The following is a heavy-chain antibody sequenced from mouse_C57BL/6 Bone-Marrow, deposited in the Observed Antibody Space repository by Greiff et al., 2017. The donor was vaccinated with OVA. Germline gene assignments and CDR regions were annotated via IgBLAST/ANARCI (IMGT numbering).Heavy chain of an antibody. CDR2: IYIGNGYT. V-gene: IGHV1-58*01. CDR3: AREGLTGTGAY. D-gene: IGHD4-1*01. Sequence: VQLQQSGAELVRPGSSVKMSCKTSGYTFTSYGINWVKQRPGQGLEWIGYIYIGNGYTDYNEKFKGKATLTSDTSSSTAYMQLSSLTSEDSAIYFCAREGLTGTGAYWGQGTLVTVSA. J-gene: IGHJ3*01. CDR1: GYTFTSYG.